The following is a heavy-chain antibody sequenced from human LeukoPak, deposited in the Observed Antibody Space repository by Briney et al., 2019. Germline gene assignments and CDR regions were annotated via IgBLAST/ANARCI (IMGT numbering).Heavy chain of an antibody. Sequence: GASVKVSCKASGGTFSSYAISWVRQAPGQGLEWMGRIIPILGIANYAQKFQGRVTITAANSTSTAYMEVSSLRSEDTAVYYCARDLTVVVPAAIRVGFGEPLYFDYWGQGTLVTVSS. CDR1: GGTFSSYA. CDR2: IIPILGIA. D-gene: IGHD2-2*01. J-gene: IGHJ4*02. V-gene: IGHV1-69*04. CDR3: ARDLTVVVPAAIRVGFGEPLYFDY.